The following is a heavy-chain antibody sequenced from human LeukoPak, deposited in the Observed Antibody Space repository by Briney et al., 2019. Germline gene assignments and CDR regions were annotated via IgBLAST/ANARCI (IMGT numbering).Heavy chain of an antibody. D-gene: IGHD3-10*01. CDR3: ARNMVRGVIISAPVY. J-gene: IGHJ4*02. CDR2: INHSGST. CDR1: GGSFSGCY. V-gene: IGHV4-34*01. Sequence: SETLSLTCAVYGGSFSGCYWSWIRQPPGKGLEWIGEINHSGSTNYNPSLKSRVTISVDTPKNQFSLKLSSVTAADTAVYYCARNMVRGVIISAPVYWGQGTLVTVSS.